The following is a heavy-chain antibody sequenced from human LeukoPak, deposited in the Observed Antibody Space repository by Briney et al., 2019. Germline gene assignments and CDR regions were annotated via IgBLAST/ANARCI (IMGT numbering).Heavy chain of an antibody. CDR1: GFTFSDYY. CDR2: ISSSGSTI. J-gene: IGHJ4*02. CDR3: AKVCGNDYYDSSGSTSDY. D-gene: IGHD3-22*01. V-gene: IGHV3-11*04. Sequence: PGGSLRLSCAASGFTFSDYYMSWIRQAPGKGLEWVSYISSSGSTIYYADSVKGRFTISRDNAKNSLYLQMNSLRAEDTAVYYCAKVCGNDYYDSSGSTSDYWGQGTLVTVSS.